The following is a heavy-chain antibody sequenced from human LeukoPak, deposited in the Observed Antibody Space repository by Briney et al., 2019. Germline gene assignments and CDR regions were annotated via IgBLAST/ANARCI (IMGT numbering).Heavy chain of an antibody. CDR3: ARSLRYFDWHLDY. D-gene: IGHD3-9*01. Sequence: GGSLRLSCAASGFSVSSNYMNWVRQAPGKGLEWVSVIYSGGSTYYADSVKDRFTISRDNSKNTLYLQMNSLRAEDTAVYYCARSLRYFDWHLDYWGQGTLVTVSS. V-gene: IGHV3-53*01. CDR1: GFSVSSNY. J-gene: IGHJ4*02. CDR2: IYSGGST.